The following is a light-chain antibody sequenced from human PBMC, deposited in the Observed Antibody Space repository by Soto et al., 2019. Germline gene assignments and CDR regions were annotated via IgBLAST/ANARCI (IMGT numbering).Light chain of an antibody. CDR1: QSISSAY. V-gene: IGKV3-20*01. Sequence: ELILTQSPDTLSLSLGERATVSCRASQSISSAYLAWLQQKPGQAPRLLIYGTSTRATGIPDRFSGSGSGTDFTLTINRLEPEDFAVYYCQHSSSPVTFGPGTKVEIK. CDR2: GTS. CDR3: QHSSSPVT. J-gene: IGKJ3*01.